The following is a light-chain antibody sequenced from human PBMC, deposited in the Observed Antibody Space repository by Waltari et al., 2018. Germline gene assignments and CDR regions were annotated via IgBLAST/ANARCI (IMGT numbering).Light chain of an antibody. V-gene: IGKV1-NL1*01. J-gene: IGKJ4*01. Sequence: DIQMTQSPSSLSASVGDRVTIPCRASQVIGNALAWYQQKPGKAPKLLFYAASRLESGVPSRFSGSGSGTDYTLTISSLQPEDFATYYCQQYYSIALNFGGGTKVEIK. CDR2: AAS. CDR3: QQYYSIALN. CDR1: QVIGNA.